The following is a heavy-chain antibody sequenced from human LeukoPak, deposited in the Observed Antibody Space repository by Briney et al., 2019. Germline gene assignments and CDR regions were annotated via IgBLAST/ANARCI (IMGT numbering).Heavy chain of an antibody. V-gene: IGHV3-74*01. J-gene: IGHJ4*02. CDR1: GFIFTDYW. Sequence: GGSLRLSCAASGFIFTDYWMHWVRQGPGKELVWVARISGDGRATTYADSVKGRFTISRDNSKNTLYLQMNSLRAEDTAVYYCAKDGGDDYDFWSGQFDYWGQGTLVTVSS. D-gene: IGHD3-3*01. CDR2: ISGDGRAT. CDR3: AKDGGDDYDFWSGQFDY.